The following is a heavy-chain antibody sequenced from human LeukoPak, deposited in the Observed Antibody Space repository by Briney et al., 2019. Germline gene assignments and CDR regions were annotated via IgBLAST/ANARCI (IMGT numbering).Heavy chain of an antibody. J-gene: IGHJ4*02. CDR3: ANFYYDILTGPGDY. V-gene: IGHV1-2*02. Sequence: ASVKVSCKASGYTFTGYYIHWVRQAPGQGLEWMGWINPNSGGTNYAQKFQGAVTMTRDTSISTAYMELSRLRSDDTAVYYCANFYYDILTGPGDYWGQGTLVTVSS. D-gene: IGHD3-9*01. CDR1: GYTFTGYY. CDR2: INPNSGGT.